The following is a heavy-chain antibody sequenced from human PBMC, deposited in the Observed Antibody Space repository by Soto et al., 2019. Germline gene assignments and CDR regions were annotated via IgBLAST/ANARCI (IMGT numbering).Heavy chain of an antibody. CDR1: GFTFSSYA. J-gene: IGHJ4*02. D-gene: IGHD4-17*01. V-gene: IGHV3-23*01. CDR2: ISGSGGST. CDR3: ARVSPKESIYGDNGVFDY. Sequence: GGSLRLSCAASGFTFSSYAMSWVRQAPGKGLEWVSAISGSGGSTYYADSVKGRFTISRDNAKNTLYLQMNSLRAEDTAVYYCARVSPKESIYGDNGVFDYWSQGTLVTVSS.